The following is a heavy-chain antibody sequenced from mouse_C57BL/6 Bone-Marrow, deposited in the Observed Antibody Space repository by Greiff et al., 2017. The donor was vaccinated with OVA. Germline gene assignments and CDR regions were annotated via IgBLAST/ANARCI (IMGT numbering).Heavy chain of an antibody. J-gene: IGHJ3*01. CDR3: TEYYGSSPWFAY. Sequence: QVQLQQSGAELVRPGASVTLSCKASGYTFTDYEMHWVKQTPVHGLEWIGAIDPETGGTAYNQKFKGKAILTADKSSSTAYMELRSLTSEDSAVYYCTEYYGSSPWFAYWGQGTLVTVSA. V-gene: IGHV1-15*01. D-gene: IGHD1-1*01. CDR2: IDPETGGT. CDR1: GYTFTDYE.